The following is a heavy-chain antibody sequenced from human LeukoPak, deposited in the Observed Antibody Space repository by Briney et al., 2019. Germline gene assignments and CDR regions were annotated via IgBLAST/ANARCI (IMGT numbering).Heavy chain of an antibody. Sequence: PGGSLRLSCTASGFTFGDYAMSWFRQAPGKGLEWVGFIRSKAYGGTTEYAASVKGRFTISRDDSKSIAYLQMNSLKTEDTAVYYCTRDGIAAAGIFWFDPWGQGTLVTVSS. V-gene: IGHV3-49*03. D-gene: IGHD6-13*01. J-gene: IGHJ5*02. CDR3: TRDGIAAAGIFWFDP. CDR1: GFTFGDYA. CDR2: IRSKAYGGTT.